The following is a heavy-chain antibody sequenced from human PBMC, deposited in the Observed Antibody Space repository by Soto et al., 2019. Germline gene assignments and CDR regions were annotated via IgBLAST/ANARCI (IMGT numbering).Heavy chain of an antibody. CDR1: GFTFSNYW. CDR2: ISSSGSFI. D-gene: IGHD6-13*01. V-gene: IGHV3-21*01. Sequence: PGGSLRLSCAASGFTFSNYWMHWVRQAPGKGLVWVASISSSGSFIYYADSVKGRFTISRDDAEKSLYLQMNSLRAEDTALYYCAREPQGIAAALDYWGQGTLVTVSS. CDR3: AREPQGIAAALDY. J-gene: IGHJ4*02.